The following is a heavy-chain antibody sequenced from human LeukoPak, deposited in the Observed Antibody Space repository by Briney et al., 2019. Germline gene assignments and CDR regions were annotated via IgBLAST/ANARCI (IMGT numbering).Heavy chain of an antibody. CDR3: ARGSRGYSYGPFIG. CDR2: IRYDGSNK. D-gene: IGHD5-18*01. CDR1: GFTFSSFG. V-gene: IGHV3-30*02. J-gene: IGHJ4*02. Sequence: GGSLRLSCAASGFTFSSFGMHWVRQAPGKGLEWVAFIRYDGSNKYYADSVKGRFTISRDNAKNSLSLQMNSLRAEDTAVYYCARGSRGYSYGPFIGWGQGTLVTVSS.